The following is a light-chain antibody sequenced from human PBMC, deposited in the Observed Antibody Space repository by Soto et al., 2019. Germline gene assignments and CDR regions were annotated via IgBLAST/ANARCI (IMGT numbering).Light chain of an antibody. J-gene: IGKJ1*01. CDR1: QSVSLS. CDR3: QQYNKWPPWT. V-gene: IGKV3-15*01. Sequence: EIVLTQSPATLSVSLGDSATLSCRASQSVSLSLAWFQMRPGQPPRLLIYGASTRATDIPARFSGSGSGTYFTLTISGLQSDDFAVYFCQQYNKWPPWTFGHGTKVEIK. CDR2: GAS.